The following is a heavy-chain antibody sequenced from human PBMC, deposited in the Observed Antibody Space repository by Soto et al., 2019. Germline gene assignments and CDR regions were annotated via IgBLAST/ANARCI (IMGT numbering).Heavy chain of an antibody. CDR2: INAGNGNT. J-gene: IGHJ4*02. Sequence: ASVKVSCKASGYTFTSYAMHWVRQAPGQRLEWMGWINAGNGNTKYSQKFQGRVTITRDTSASTAYMELSSLRSEDTAVYYCARDVAVPGDSDYWGQGTLVTVSS. D-gene: IGHD6-19*01. CDR1: GYTFTSYA. CDR3: ARDVAVPGDSDY. V-gene: IGHV1-3*01.